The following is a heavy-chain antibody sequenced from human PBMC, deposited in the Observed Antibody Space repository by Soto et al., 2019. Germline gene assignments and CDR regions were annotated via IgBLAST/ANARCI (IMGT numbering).Heavy chain of an antibody. CDR2: IWYDGSNK. V-gene: IGHV3-33*01. Sequence: SLRLSCSPCGFAFSSYGMRCVREAPCKGLEWVAVIWYDGSNKYYADSVKGRFTISRDNSKNTLYLQMNSLRAEDTAVYYCARCGSSTSCYEGWFDPWGQGTMVTVSS. CDR1: GFAFSSYG. CDR3: ARCGSSTSCYEGWFDP. J-gene: IGHJ5*02. D-gene: IGHD2-2*01.